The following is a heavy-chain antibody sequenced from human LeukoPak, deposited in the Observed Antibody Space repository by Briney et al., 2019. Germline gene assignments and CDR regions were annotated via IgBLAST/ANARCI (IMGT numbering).Heavy chain of an antibody. Sequence: NPSETLSLTCTVSGGFISSGGYYWSWIRQHPGKGLEWIGYIYYSGSTYYNPSLKSRVTISVDTSKNQFSLKLSSVTAADTAVYYCARTIAAAATYGMDVWGQGTTVTVSS. D-gene: IGHD6-13*01. CDR1: GGFISSGGYY. V-gene: IGHV4-31*03. CDR3: ARTIAAAATYGMDV. J-gene: IGHJ6*02. CDR2: IYYSGST.